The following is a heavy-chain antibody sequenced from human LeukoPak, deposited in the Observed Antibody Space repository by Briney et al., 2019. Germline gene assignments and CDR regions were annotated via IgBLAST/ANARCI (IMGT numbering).Heavy chain of an antibody. Sequence: PSETLSLTCTVSGGSISSYYWSWIRQPPGKGLEWIGYIYYSGSTNYNPSLKSRITISVDTSKNQFSLKLSSVTAADTAVYYCATSNYHYYMDVWGKGTTVTVSS. CDR2: IYYSGST. CDR3: ATSNYHYYMDV. J-gene: IGHJ6*03. D-gene: IGHD4-11*01. V-gene: IGHV4-59*01. CDR1: GGSISSYY.